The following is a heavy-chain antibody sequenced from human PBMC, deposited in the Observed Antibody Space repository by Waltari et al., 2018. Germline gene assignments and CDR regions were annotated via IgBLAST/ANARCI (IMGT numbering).Heavy chain of an antibody. CDR3: AKGTASTEKPYYFDS. CDR2: LSGSAGST. J-gene: IGHJ4*02. D-gene: IGHD1-1*01. V-gene: IGHV3-23*04. CDR1: GLPLCAYA. Sequence: EVQLVESGGGLVQPGVSVRLSCAASGLPLCAYAMSWVRQAPGNGLEWVSTLSGSAGSTAYADSVKGRLIISRENSKNMLFLQLSRLMADDTAVYYCAKGTASTEKPYYFDSWGQGTQVTVSS.